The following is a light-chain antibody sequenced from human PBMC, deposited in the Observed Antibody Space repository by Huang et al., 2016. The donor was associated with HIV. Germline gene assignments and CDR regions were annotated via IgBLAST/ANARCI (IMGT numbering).Light chain of an antibody. CDR3: QQYKNDPIT. Sequence: DIQMTQSPSSLSAPVGDRVNITCQASQDIADYLNWYQQKSGKAPKLLIHTASNLEAGVPSRFRGGGSGTHFTFTITSLQPEDIGAYYCQQYKNDPITFGQGTRLEIK. CDR1: QDIADY. J-gene: IGKJ5*01. V-gene: IGKV1-33*01. CDR2: TAS.